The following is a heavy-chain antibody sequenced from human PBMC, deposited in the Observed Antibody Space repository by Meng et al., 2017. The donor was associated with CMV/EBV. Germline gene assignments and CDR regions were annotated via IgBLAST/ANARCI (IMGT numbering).Heavy chain of an antibody. J-gene: IGHJ3*02. D-gene: IGHD3-3*01. Sequence: GESLKISCAASGFTFSDHYMDWVRQAPGKGLEWVGRTRNKANSYTTEYAASAKGRFTISRDDSKNSLYLQMNSLKTEDTAVYYCARSQGDFWSGSDAFDIWGQGTMVTVSS. V-gene: IGHV3-72*01. CDR2: TRNKANSYTT. CDR1: GFTFSDHY. CDR3: ARSQGDFWSGSDAFDI.